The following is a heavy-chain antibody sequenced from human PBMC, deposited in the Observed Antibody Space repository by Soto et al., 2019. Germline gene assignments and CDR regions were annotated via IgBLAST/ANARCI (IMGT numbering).Heavy chain of an antibody. Sequence: GGSLRLSCAASGFTFSDYYMSWIRQAPGKGLEWVSYISSSGSTIYYADSVKGRFTISRDNAKNSLYLQMNGLRAEDTAVYYCARERADDIVTGYYNFDYWGQGTLVTVSS. J-gene: IGHJ4*02. CDR2: ISSSGSTI. D-gene: IGHD3-9*01. CDR3: ARERADDIVTGYYNFDY. CDR1: GFTFSDYY. V-gene: IGHV3-11*01.